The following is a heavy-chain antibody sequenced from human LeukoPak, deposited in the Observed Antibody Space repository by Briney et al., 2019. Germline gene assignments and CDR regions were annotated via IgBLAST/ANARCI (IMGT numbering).Heavy chain of an antibody. J-gene: IGHJ4*02. CDR3: AKEGLRKLDY. CDR2: IWYDGSNK. V-gene: IGHV3-33*06. D-gene: IGHD3-16*01. CDR1: GFTFSSYG. Sequence: PGRSLRLSCAASGFTFSSYGMHWVRQAPGKGLEWVAVIWYDGSNKYYADSVKGRFTISRDNYKNKLYLQMNSMRAEDTAVYYCAKEGLRKLDYWGQGTLVTVSS.